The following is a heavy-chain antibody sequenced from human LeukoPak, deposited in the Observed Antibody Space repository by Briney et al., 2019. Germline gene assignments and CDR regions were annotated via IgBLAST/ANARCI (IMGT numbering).Heavy chain of an antibody. CDR3: ARDPSTGYYGSLYYFDY. Sequence: SETLSLTCTVSGYSITSGYYWGWIRQPPGKGLEWIGSVHHSVSTHYKPSLNSRVTISVDTSKNQFSLKLNSVTAADSAVYYCARDPSTGYYGSLYYFDYWGQGTLVTVSS. CDR2: VHHSVST. CDR1: GYSITSGYY. D-gene: IGHD3-22*01. J-gene: IGHJ4*02. V-gene: IGHV4-38-2*02.